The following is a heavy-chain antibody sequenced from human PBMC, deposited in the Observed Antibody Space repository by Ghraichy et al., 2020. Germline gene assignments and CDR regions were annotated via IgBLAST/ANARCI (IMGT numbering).Heavy chain of an antibody. J-gene: IGHJ6*02. CDR3: SRAYRKTYGDYVPYYYGMDV. D-gene: IGHD4-17*01. V-gene: IGHV4-4*02. Sequence: SETLSLTCAVSGGSISSSNWWSWVRQPPGKGLEWIGEIYHSGSTNYNPSLKSRVTISVDKSKNQFSLKLSSVTAADTAVYYWSRAYRKTYGDYVPYYYGMDVWGQWTTVTVSS. CDR2: IYHSGST. CDR1: GGSISSSNW.